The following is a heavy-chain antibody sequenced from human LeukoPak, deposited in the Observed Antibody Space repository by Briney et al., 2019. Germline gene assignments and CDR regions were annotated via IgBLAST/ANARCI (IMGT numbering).Heavy chain of an antibody. CDR1: GGSVSSYY. Sequence: SSETLSLTCTVSGGSVSSYYWSWIRQPPGKGLEWIGEINHSGSTNYNPSLKSRVTISVDTSKNQFSLKLSSVTAADTAVYYCARGVAFGIFGVVYWFDPWGQGTLVTVSS. J-gene: IGHJ5*02. D-gene: IGHD3-3*01. CDR2: INHSGST. V-gene: IGHV4-34*01. CDR3: ARGVAFGIFGVVYWFDP.